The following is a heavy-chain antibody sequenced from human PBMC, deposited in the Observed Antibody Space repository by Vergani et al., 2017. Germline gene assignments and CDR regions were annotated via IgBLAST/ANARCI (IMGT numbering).Heavy chain of an antibody. Sequence: EVQLVQSGAEVKKPGESLRISCKGSGYSFTSYWISWVRQMPGKGLEWMGRIDPSDSYTNYSPSFQGHVTISADKSISTAYLQWSSLKASDTAMYYCASLKVGVVGANYGMDVWGQGTTVTVSS. V-gene: IGHV5-10-1*01. D-gene: IGHD1-26*01. J-gene: IGHJ6*02. CDR3: ASLKVGVVGANYGMDV. CDR2: IDPSDSYT. CDR1: GYSFTSYW.